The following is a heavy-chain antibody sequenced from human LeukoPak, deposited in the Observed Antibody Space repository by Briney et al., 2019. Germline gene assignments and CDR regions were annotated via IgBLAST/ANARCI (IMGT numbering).Heavy chain of an antibody. CDR2: IRYDGSNK. Sequence: PGGSLRLSCAASEFTFSSFAMSWVRQPPGKGLEWVAFIRYDGSNKYYADSVKGRFTISRDNSKNTLYLQMNSLRAEDTAVYYCARRWSTDFDYWGQGTLVTVSS. V-gene: IGHV3-30*02. CDR3: ARRWSTDFDY. J-gene: IGHJ4*02. CDR1: EFTFSSFA. D-gene: IGHD2-15*01.